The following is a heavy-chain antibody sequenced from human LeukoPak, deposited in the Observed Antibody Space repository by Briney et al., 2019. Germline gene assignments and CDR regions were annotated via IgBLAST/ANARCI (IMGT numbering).Heavy chain of an antibody. CDR1: GYTFTSYG. CDR2: ISAYNGNT. J-gene: IGHJ4*02. CDR3: ARDNSLTYYYDSSGYYIPLDY. D-gene: IGHD3-22*01. V-gene: IGHV1-18*01. Sequence: RASVKVSCKASGYTFTSYGISWVRQAPGQGLEWMGRISAYNGNTNYAQKLQGRVTMTTDTSTSTAYMELRSLRSDDTAVYYCARDNSLTYYYDSSGYYIPLDYWGQGTLVTVSS.